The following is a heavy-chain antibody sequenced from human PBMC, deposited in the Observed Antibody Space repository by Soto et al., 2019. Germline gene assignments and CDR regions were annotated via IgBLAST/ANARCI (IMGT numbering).Heavy chain of an antibody. CDR2: IIPIFGTA. D-gene: IGHD1-26*01. J-gene: IGHJ1*01. CDR3: ARGSPWELHTLASCEYFQH. Sequence: SVKVSCKASGSTFSSYAISWVRQAPGQGLAWMGGIIPIFGTANYAQKFQRRVAITADESTSAADMELSSLRSEDTAVYYCARGSPWELHTLASCEYFQHWGQGTLVTVSS. CDR1: GSTFSSYA. V-gene: IGHV1-69*13.